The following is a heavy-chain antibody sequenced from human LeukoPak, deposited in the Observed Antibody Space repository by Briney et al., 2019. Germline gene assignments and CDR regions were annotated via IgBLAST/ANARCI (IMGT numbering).Heavy chain of an antibody. V-gene: IGHV3-53*01. D-gene: IGHD3-22*01. CDR3: AKVGDYYDSSGYFDY. CDR2: IYSGGST. Sequence: GESLRLSCAASGFTVSSNYMSWVRQAPGKGLEWVSVIYSGGSTYYADSVKGRFTISRDNSKNTLYLQMNSLRAEDTAVYYCAKVGDYYDSSGYFDYWGQGTLVTVSS. J-gene: IGHJ4*02. CDR1: GFTVSSNY.